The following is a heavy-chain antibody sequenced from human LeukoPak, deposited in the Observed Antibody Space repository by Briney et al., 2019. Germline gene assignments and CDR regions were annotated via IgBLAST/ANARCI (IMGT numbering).Heavy chain of an antibody. CDR1: GGSFSGYY. Sequence: PSETLSLTCAVYGGSFSGYYWSWIRQPPGKGLEWIGEINHSGSTNYNPSLKSRVTISVDTSKNQFSLKLSSVTAADTAVYYCARGLRSSDAVDLGDAFDIWGQGTMVTVSS. CDR3: ARGLRSSDAVDLGDAFDI. D-gene: IGHD4-23*01. CDR2: INHSGST. V-gene: IGHV4-34*01. J-gene: IGHJ3*02.